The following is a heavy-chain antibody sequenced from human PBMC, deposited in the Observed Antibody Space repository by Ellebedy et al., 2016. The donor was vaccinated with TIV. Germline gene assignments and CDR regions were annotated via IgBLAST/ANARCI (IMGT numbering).Heavy chain of an antibody. CDR3: ARNADIMAPFVH. J-gene: IGHJ4*02. CDR1: GFTFSSYW. CDR2: IYSDGSIT. D-gene: IGHD2-15*01. Sequence: GESLKISCAASGFTFSSYWMHWVRQAPGMGLVWVSRIYSDGSITSYVDSVEGRFTISRDNAKNTLYLQMNSLTAEDTAVYYCARNADIMAPFVHWGQGALVAVSS. V-gene: IGHV3-74*01.